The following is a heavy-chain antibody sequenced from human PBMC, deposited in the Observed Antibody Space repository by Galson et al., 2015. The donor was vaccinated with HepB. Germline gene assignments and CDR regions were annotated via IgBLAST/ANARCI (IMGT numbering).Heavy chain of an antibody. CDR2: INAGNGNT. D-gene: IGHD1-14*01. CDR3: ARATTQRGKDFDY. V-gene: IGHV1-3*01. CDR1: GYTFTSYA. Sequence: SVKVSCKASGYTFTSYAMHWVRQAPGQRLEWMGWINAGNGNTKYSQKFQGRVTITRDTSASTAYMELSSLRSEDAAVYYCARATTQRGKDFDYWGQGTLVTVSS. J-gene: IGHJ4*02.